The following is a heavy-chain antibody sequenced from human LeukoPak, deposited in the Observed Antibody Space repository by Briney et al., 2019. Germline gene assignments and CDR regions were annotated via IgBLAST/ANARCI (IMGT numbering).Heavy chain of an antibody. CDR3: ARWVDSSGYYGYFDY. CDR1: GYTFTGDY. CDR2: INPNSGGT. V-gene: IGHV1-2*02. Sequence: ASVKVSCKASGYTFTGDYMHWVRQAPGQGLEWMGWINPNSGGTNYAQKFQGRVTMTRDTSISTAYMELSRLRSDDTAVYYCARWVDSSGYYGYFDYWGQGTLVTVSS. D-gene: IGHD3-22*01. J-gene: IGHJ4*02.